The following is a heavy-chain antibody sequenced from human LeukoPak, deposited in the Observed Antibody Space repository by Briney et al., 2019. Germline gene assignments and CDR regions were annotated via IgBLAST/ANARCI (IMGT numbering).Heavy chain of an antibody. CDR2: IHYSGSA. CDR1: GFTFSNNW. Sequence: GSLRLSCEASGFTFSNNWMSWVRQPPGKGLEWIGEIHYSGSATYNPSLKSRVTISVDTSKNQFSLKMNSVTAADTAVYYCARGQWFRAFWSRGTPVTVSS. J-gene: IGHJ4*02. CDR3: ARGQWFRAF. V-gene: IGHV4-4*02. D-gene: IGHD3-10*01.